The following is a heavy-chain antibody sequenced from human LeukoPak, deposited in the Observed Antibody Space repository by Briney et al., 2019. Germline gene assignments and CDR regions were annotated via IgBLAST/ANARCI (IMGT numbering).Heavy chain of an antibody. V-gene: IGHV1-2*02. Sequence: ASVKVSCKASGYTFNTYGITWVRQAPGQGLEWMGWINPNSGGTNYAQKFYARVTMTRDTSISTAYMELSRLRSDDTAVFYCARSPHILTGENFDFWGQGTLVTVSS. J-gene: IGHJ4*02. CDR3: ARSPHILTGENFDF. D-gene: IGHD3-9*01. CDR1: GYTFNTYG. CDR2: INPNSGGT.